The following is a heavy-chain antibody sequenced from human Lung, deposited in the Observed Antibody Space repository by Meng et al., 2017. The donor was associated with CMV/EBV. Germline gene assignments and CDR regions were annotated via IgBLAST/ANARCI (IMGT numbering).Heavy chain of an antibody. Sequence: SVKVSCXASGYTFTGYYMHWVRQAPGQGLEWMGWINPNSGGTNYAQKFQGRVTMTRDTSISTAYMELSRLRSDDTAVYYCARDRYIRVGAPGDYWGKGTQVTVSS. CDR3: ARDRYIRVGAPGDY. V-gene: IGHV1-2*02. CDR2: INPNSGGT. J-gene: IGHJ4*02. D-gene: IGHD1-26*01. CDR1: GYTFTGYY.